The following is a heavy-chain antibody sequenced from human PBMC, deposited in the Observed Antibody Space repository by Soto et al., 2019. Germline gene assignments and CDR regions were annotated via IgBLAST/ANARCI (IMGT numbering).Heavy chain of an antibody. CDR2: ISWNGAAT. V-gene: IGHV3-9*01. CDR3: ANLPLYGSGFDC. Sequence: EAQLVESGGGLVQPGRSLRLSCLASGFTFDDYAINWVRQAPGKGLEWVSGISWNGAATGYADSVKGRFTISRDNAKNSLYLQMSSLRTEDTAIYYCANLPLYGSGFDCWGQGTLVTVSS. D-gene: IGHD3-10*01. CDR1: GFTFDDYA. J-gene: IGHJ4*02.